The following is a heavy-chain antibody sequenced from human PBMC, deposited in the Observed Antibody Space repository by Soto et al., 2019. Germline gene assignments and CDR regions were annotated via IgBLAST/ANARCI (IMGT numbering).Heavy chain of an antibody. D-gene: IGHD6-25*01. Sequence: EVQLLESGGGLVQPGRSLRLSCAASGFTFSSYAMSWVRQAPGKGLEWVSAISGSGGTTYYADSVKGRFSISRDHSKNTLFLQMNSLRAGDTAVYYCAKFFVETGGSSGWPWSFHYWGQGTLVTVAS. CDR2: ISGSGGTT. CDR3: AKFFVETGGSSGWPWSFHY. V-gene: IGHV3-23*01. J-gene: IGHJ4*02. CDR1: GFTFSSYA.